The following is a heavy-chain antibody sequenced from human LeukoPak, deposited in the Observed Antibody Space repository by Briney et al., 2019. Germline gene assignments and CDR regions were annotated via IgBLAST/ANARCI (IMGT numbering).Heavy chain of an antibody. CDR2: IWYDGSNK. J-gene: IGHJ4*02. CDR1: GFTFSSYG. Sequence: GRSLRLSCAASGFTFSSYGMHWVRQAPGKGLEWVAVIWYDGSNKYYADSVKGRFTISRDNSKNTLYLQMNSLRAEDTAVYYCAKDDEVEAVSGSFDHWGQGTLVTVSS. D-gene: IGHD6-19*01. V-gene: IGHV3-33*06. CDR3: AKDDEVEAVSGSFDH.